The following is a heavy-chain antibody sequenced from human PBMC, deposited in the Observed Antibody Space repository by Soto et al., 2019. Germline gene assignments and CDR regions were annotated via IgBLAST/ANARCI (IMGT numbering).Heavy chain of an antibody. CDR1: GFTFSSYS. CDR2: ISSSSSYI. V-gene: IGHV3-21*01. J-gene: IGHJ6*02. CDR3: ARDQSSGYSGVYYYYGMDV. D-gene: IGHD3-22*01. Sequence: EVQLVESGGGLVKPGGSLRLSCAASGFTFSSYSMNWVRQAPGKGLEWVSSISSSSSYIYYADSVKGRFTISRDNAKNSLYLQMNSLRAEDTAVYYCARDQSSGYSGVYYYYGMDVWGQGTTVTVSS.